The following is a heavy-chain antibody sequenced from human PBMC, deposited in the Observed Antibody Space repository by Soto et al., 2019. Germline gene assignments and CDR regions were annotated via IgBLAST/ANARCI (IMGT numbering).Heavy chain of an antibody. CDR3: ARGWFGPDV. CDR2: IDNAGTDS. Sequence: EVQLVESGGGLVQPGGSLRLSCAASGFTFSGRSMHWVRQAPGKGLVWVSGIDNAGTDSTYADSVKGRFTSSRDNAKNTLYLQVISLRVEDTAVYYCARGWFGPDVWGKGTTVTVSS. V-gene: IGHV3-74*01. J-gene: IGHJ6*04. CDR1: GFTFSGRS. D-gene: IGHD3-10*01.